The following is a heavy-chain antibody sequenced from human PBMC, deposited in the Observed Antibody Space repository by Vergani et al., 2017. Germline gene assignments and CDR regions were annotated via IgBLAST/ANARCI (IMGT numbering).Heavy chain of an antibody. D-gene: IGHD6-19*01. V-gene: IGHV1-46*01. CDR2: INPSGGST. CDR1: GYTFTSYY. CDR3: ARDLVAVAGTGIDY. J-gene: IGHJ4*02. Sequence: QVQLVQSGAEVKKPGASVKVSCKASGYTFTSYYMHWVRQAPGQGLEWMGIINPSGGSTSYAQKFQGRVTMTTDTSTSTAYMELRSLRSDDTAVYYCARDLVAVAGTGIDYWGQGTLVTVSS.